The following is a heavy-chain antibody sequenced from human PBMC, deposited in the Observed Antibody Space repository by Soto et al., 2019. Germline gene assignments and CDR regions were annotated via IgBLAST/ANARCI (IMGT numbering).Heavy chain of an antibody. CDR3: AREAGAGHFDY. V-gene: IGHV4-30-2*01. CDR1: GGSISSGGYS. D-gene: IGHD3-10*01. J-gene: IGHJ4*02. Sequence: QLQLQESGSGLVKPSQTLSLTCAVSGGSISSGGYSWSWIRQPPGKGLEWIGYLYHSGSTYYNPSLKSLVTISVDRSKNQVSLKLSSVTAADTAVYYGAREAGAGHFDYWGQGTLVTVSS. CDR2: LYHSGST.